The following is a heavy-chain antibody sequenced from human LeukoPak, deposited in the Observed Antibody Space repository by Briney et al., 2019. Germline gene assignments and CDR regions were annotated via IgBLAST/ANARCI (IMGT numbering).Heavy chain of an antibody. V-gene: IGHV1-2*02. J-gene: IGHJ4*02. D-gene: IGHD3-16*01. Sequence: ASVKVSCKASGYTFIDYYIHWVRQAPGQGLEWMGWINPNTGGTNYAQKFQGRVAMTRDTSISTAYVELSRLTSDDTAVYYCARGGSYPYFFHHWGQGTLVTVSS. CDR1: GYTFIDYY. CDR2: INPNTGGT. CDR3: ARGGSYPYFFHH.